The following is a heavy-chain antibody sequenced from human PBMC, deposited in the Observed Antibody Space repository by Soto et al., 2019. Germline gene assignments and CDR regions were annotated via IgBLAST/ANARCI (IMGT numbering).Heavy chain of an antibody. CDR3: AKARITTVTQWYFDL. Sequence: EVHLLESGGGLVQPGGSLRLSCAASGFTFSSYGMNWVRQAPGKGLEWVSAFIGDGDSTNYAESVRGRFTISRDNSKNTLYLQMDSLRADDSAVYYCAKARITTVTQWYFDLWGRGTLVTVS. CDR2: FIGDGDST. CDR1: GFTFSSYG. J-gene: IGHJ2*01. V-gene: IGHV3-23*01. D-gene: IGHD4-17*01.